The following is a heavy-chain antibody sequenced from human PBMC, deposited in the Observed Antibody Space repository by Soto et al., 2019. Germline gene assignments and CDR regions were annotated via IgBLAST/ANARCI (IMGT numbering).Heavy chain of an antibody. CDR2: IYYGGST. Sequence: SETLSLTCAVSGYSISSSNWWGWIRQPPGKGLEWIGYIYYGGSTYYNPSLKSRVTMSVDTSNNQFSLKLSSVTAVDTAVYYCARTRGTTGTTFEYWGQGTLVTVSS. D-gene: IGHD1-1*01. CDR1: GYSISSSNW. J-gene: IGHJ4*02. CDR3: ARTRGTTGTTFEY. V-gene: IGHV4-28*01.